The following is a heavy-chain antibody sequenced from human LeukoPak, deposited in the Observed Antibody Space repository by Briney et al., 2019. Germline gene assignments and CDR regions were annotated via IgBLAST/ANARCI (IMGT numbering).Heavy chain of an antibody. CDR3: APSSSGYYVHFDY. CDR2: ISYDGSNK. Sequence: GGSLRLSCAASGFTFSSYTMHWVRQAPGKGLEWVAVISYDGSNKYYADSVKGRFTISGDNSKNTLYLQMNSLRADDTAVYYCAPSSSGYYVHFDYWGQGTLVTVSS. V-gene: IGHV3-30-3*01. CDR1: GFTFSSYT. J-gene: IGHJ4*02. D-gene: IGHD3-22*01.